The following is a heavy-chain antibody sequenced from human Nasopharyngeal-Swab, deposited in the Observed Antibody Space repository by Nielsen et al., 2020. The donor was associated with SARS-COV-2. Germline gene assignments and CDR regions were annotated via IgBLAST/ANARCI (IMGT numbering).Heavy chain of an antibody. D-gene: IGHD5-12*01. CDR1: GFTFSNLA. Sequence: GGSLRLSCAASGFTFSNLAMSWVRQAPGKGLEWVSVISGDSDSTYYTDSVRGRFTISRDNSKNTLNLQMNNLRAEDTAIYYCAKDRDSGDDSEEYYHYYGMDVWGQGAPVTVSS. J-gene: IGHJ6*02. V-gene: IGHV3-23*01. CDR2: ISGDSDST. CDR3: AKDRDSGDDSEEYYHYYGMDV.